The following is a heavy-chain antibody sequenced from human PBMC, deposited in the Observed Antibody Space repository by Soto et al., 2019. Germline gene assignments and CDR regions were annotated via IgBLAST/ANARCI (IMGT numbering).Heavy chain of an antibody. CDR2: IKSKTDGGTT. J-gene: IGHJ4*02. V-gene: IGHV3-15*01. D-gene: IGHD2-15*01. Sequence: EVQLVESGGGLVKPGGSLSLSCAASGFTFTKAWMSWVRQAPGKGLEWVCRIKSKTDGGTTDYAAPVKGRFTISRDDSKNPLYLQMNSLKTEDTAVYYCTTEGPGYCSGGSCYAIDYWGQGTLVTFSS. CDR3: TTEGPGYCSGGSCYAIDY. CDR1: GFTFTKAW.